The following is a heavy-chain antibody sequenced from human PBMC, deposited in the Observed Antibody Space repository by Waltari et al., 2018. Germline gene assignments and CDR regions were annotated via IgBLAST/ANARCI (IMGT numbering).Heavy chain of an antibody. CDR1: GGSFSGYY. CDR2: INHSGST. V-gene: IGHV4-34*01. CDR3: ARLFSGYSSGWYGSGRNDY. D-gene: IGHD6-19*01. J-gene: IGHJ4*02. Sequence: QVQLQQWGAGLLKPSETLSLTCAVYGGSFSGYYWSWIRQPPGKGLEWIGEINHSGSTNHNPALKSRVTISVDTSKNQFSLKLSSVTAADTAVYYCARLFSGYSSGWYGSGRNDYWGQGTLVTVSS.